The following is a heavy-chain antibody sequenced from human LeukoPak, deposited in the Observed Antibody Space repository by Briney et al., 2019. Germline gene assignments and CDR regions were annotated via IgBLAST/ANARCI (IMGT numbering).Heavy chain of an antibody. CDR3: ARGSNYYDSRRDAFDI. D-gene: IGHD3-22*01. V-gene: IGHV1-2*02. J-gene: IGHJ3*02. CDR1: GYTFTGYY. Sequence: GASVNVSCKASGYTFTGYYMHWVRQAPGQGLEWMGWINPNSGGTNYAQKFQGRVTMTRDTSISTAYMELSRLRSDDTAVYYCARGSNYYDSRRDAFDIWGQGTMVTVSS. CDR2: INPNSGGT.